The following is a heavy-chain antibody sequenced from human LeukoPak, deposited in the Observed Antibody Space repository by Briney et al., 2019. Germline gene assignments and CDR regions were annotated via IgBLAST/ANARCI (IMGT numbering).Heavy chain of an antibody. V-gene: IGHV1-18*01. CDR1: GYTLSSYG. CDR2: VSPFNGNT. J-gene: IGHJ4*02. D-gene: IGHD1-26*01. Sequence: ASVKVSCKASGYTLSSYGIIWVRQAPGQGLQWMGWVSPFNGNTDYAPKLQGRVTMTTDTSTTTAYMELRSLTSDDTAVYYCARRGGSYSHSDFWGQGTLSPSPQ. CDR3: ARRGGSYSHSDF.